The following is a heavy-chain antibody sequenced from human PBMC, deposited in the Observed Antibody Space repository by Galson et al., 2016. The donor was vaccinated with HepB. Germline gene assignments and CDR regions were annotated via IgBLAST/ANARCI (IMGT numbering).Heavy chain of an antibody. CDR3: ASLDSSSWYIVDY. V-gene: IGHV5-10-1*01. CDR2: IDPSDSYT. D-gene: IGHD6-13*01. J-gene: IGHJ4*02. CDR1: GYSFTSHW. Sequence: QSGAEVKKPGESLRISCKGSGYSFTSHWISWVRQMPGKVLEWMGRIDPSDSYTNYSPSFQGHVTISADKSISTAYLQWSSLTASDTAMYYCASLDSSSWYIVDYWGQGTLVTVSS.